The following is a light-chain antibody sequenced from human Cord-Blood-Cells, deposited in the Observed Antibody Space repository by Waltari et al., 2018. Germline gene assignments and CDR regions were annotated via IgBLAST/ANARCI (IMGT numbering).Light chain of an antibody. V-gene: IGLV3-25*03. CDR1: ALPKQY. Sequence: SYELTQPPSVSVSPGQTARITCSGDALPKQYAYWYQQKPGQAPVLVIYKDSERPSGVPGRFSGASSGTTVAVTSSGVQAEDEADYYCQSADSSGTYVVFGGGTKLTVL. CDR2: KDS. J-gene: IGLJ2*01. CDR3: QSADSSGTYVV.